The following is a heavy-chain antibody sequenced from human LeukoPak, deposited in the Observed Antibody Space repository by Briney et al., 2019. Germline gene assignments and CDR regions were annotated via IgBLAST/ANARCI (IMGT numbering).Heavy chain of an antibody. CDR2: IKQDGSEK. D-gene: IGHD4-11*01. V-gene: IGHV3-7*01. CDR3: ARVSTPMTTSSYNWFDP. CDR1: GFTFSSYW. J-gene: IGHJ5*02. Sequence: GGSLRLSCAASGFTFSSYWMSWVRQAPGKGLEWVANIKQDGSEKYYVDSVKGRFTISRDNAKNSLYLQMNSLRAEHTAVYYCARVSTPMTTSSYNWFDPWGQGTLVTVSS.